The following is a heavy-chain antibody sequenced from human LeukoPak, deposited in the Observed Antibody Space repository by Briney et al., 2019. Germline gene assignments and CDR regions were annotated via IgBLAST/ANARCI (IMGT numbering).Heavy chain of an antibody. CDR1: GGSISGDY. D-gene: IGHD3-10*01. CDR3: ARGGPRSKYFDL. V-gene: IGHV4-59*01. J-gene: IGHJ2*01. CDR2: IHYTGST. Sequence: SETLSLTCTISGGSISGDYWSWIRQPPGKRLEFIGYIHYTGSTDYNPSLKSRITISVDRSKNQFSLKLSSVTAADTAVYCARGGPRSKYFDLWGRGTLVTVSS.